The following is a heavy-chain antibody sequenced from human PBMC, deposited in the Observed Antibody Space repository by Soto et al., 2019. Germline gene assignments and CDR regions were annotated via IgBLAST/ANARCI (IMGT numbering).Heavy chain of an antibody. CDR1: GFTFSSYA. D-gene: IGHD3-3*01. Sequence: GGSLRLSCAASGFTFSSYAMHWVRQAPGKGLEWVAVISYDGSNKYYADSVKGRFTISRDNSKNTLYLQMNSLRAEDTAVYYCARELRFLEWLLYTPCMDGWGQGTTVTVS. V-gene: IGHV3-30-3*01. CDR2: ISYDGSNK. CDR3: ARELRFLEWLLYTPCMDG. J-gene: IGHJ6*02.